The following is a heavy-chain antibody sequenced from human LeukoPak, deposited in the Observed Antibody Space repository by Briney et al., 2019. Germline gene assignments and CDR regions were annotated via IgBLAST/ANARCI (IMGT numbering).Heavy chain of an antibody. CDR2: ISYDGSNK. J-gene: IGHJ4*02. CDR1: GFTFNNYA. CDR3: AKDFEISGWYAYYFDY. V-gene: IGHV3-30*04. Sequence: GGSLRLSCAASGFTFNNYAMHWVRQAPGKGLEWVAVISYDGSNKYYADSVKGRFTISRDNSKNTLYLQMNSLRAEDTAVYYCAKDFEISGWYAYYFDYWGQGTLVTVSS. D-gene: IGHD6-19*01.